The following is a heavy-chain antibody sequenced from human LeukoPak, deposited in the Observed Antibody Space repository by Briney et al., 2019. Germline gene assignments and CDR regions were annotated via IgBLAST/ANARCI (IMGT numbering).Heavy chain of an antibody. CDR2: ISWNSGSI. D-gene: IGHD1-26*01. J-gene: IGHJ4*02. CDR3: AKDIGSGSYYIWGQFDY. V-gene: IGHV3-9*01. Sequence: GGSLRLSCAASGFTFDDYAMHWVRQAPGKGLERVSGISWNSGSIGYADSVKGRFTISRDNAKNSLYLQMNSLRAEDTALYYCAKDIGSGSYYIWGQFDYWGQGTLVTVSS. CDR1: GFTFDDYA.